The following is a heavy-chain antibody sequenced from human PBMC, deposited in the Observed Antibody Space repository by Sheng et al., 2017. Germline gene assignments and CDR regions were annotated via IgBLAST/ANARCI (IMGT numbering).Heavy chain of an antibody. Sequence: QVQLVQSGAEVKKPGASVKVSCKASGYTFTSYGISWVRQAPGQGLEWMGWISAYNGNTNYAQKLQGRVTMTTDTSTSTAYMELRSLRSDDTAVYYCARDLTHRQWLVPNRYFDLWGRGTLVTVLL. CDR3: ARDLTHRQWLVPNRYFDL. CDR1: GYTFTSYG. D-gene: IGHD6-19*01. J-gene: IGHJ2*01. CDR2: ISAYNGNT. V-gene: IGHV1-18*01.